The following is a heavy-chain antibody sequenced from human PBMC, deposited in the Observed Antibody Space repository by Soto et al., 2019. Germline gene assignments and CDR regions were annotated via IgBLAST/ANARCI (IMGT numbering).Heavy chain of an antibody. CDR1: GFTFSSYG. Sequence: QVQLVESGGGVVQPGRSLRLSCAASGFTFSSYGMHWVRQAPGKGLEWVAVIWYDGSNKYYADSVKGRFTISRDNSKNTLYLQMNSLIAEDTAVYYSASTDYCVTYFDYGGQGTLVTLSS. V-gene: IGHV3-33*01. CDR3: ASTDYCVTYFDY. CDR2: IWYDGSNK. J-gene: IGHJ4*02. D-gene: IGHD4-17*01.